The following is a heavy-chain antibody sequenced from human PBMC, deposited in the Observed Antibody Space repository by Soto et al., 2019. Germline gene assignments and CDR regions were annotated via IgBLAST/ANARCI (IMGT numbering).Heavy chain of an antibody. V-gene: IGHV4-61*01. CDR2: IFYSGST. J-gene: IGHJ5*02. CDR3: ARVIRYGDYGHDYRFDP. CDR1: GGSVSSGSYY. D-gene: IGHD4-17*01. Sequence: SETLSLTCSVSGGSVSSGSYYWIWIRQPPGKGLEWIGYIFYSGSTNYNPSLKSRVTISVDTSKNQFSLKLSSVTAADTAVYYCARVIRYGDYGHDYRFDPWGQGTLVTVSS.